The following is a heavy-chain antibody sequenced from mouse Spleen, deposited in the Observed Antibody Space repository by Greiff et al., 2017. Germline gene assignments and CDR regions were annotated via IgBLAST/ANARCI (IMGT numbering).Heavy chain of an antibody. CDR2: IYPGNSDT. V-gene: IGHV1-5*01. Sequence: VQLQQSGTVLARPGASVKMSCKTSGYTFTSYWMHWVKQRPGQGLEWIGAIYPGNSDTSYNQKFKGKAKLTAVTSASTAYMELSSLTNEDSAVYYCTRAYGDSYYFDYWGQGTTLTVSS. D-gene: IGHD2-13*01. CDR1: GYTFTSYW. CDR3: TRAYGDSYYFDY. J-gene: IGHJ2*01.